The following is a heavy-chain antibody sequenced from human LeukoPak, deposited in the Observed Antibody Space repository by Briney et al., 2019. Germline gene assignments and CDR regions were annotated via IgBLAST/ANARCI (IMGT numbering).Heavy chain of an antibody. CDR2: ISGSGGST. V-gene: IGHV3-23*01. D-gene: IGHD3-10*01. CDR1: GFTFSSYA. J-gene: IGHJ4*02. CDR3: AKVITMGSFDY. Sequence: GGSLRLSCAASGFTFSSYAMSWVRQAPGKGLEWVSAISGSGGSTYYADSVKGRFTISRDNSNNTLYPQMNSLRAEDTAIFYCAKVITMGSFDYWGQGTLVTVSS.